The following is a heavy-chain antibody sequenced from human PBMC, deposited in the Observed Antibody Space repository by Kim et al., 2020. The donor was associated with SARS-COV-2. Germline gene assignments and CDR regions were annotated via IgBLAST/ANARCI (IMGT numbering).Heavy chain of an antibody. Sequence: GGSLRLSCAASGFTFSSYAMSWVRQAPGKGLEWVSAISGSGGSTYYADSVKGRFTISRDNSKNTLYLQMNSLRAEDTAVYYCAKDLYGDLRVVGYYGSGSYYYWGQGTLVTVSS. CDR1: GFTFSSYA. V-gene: IGHV3-23*01. J-gene: IGHJ4*02. CDR3: AKDLYGDLRVVGYYGSGSYYY. CDR2: ISGSGGST. D-gene: IGHD3-10*01.